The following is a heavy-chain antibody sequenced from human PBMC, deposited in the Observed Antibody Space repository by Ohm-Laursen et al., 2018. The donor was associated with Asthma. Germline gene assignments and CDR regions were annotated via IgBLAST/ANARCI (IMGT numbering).Heavy chain of an antibody. D-gene: IGHD3-9*01. J-gene: IGHJ4*02. CDR3: ARGHDILTGFLPCYFDY. CDR2: IHRTGST. Sequence: SETLSLTCTLSGASFSTYYWGWIRQPPGKGLEWIGHIHRTGSTNYNPPLESRLTMSIDTSKNQFSLKLSSVTAADTAVYYCARGHDILTGFLPCYFDYWGQGTLVTVSS. V-gene: IGHV4-4*07. CDR1: GASFSTYY.